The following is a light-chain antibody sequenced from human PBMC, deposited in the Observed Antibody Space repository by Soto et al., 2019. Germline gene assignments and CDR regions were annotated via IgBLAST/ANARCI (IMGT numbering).Light chain of an antibody. V-gene: IGKV3-20*01. Sequence: EIVLTQSPATLSLSPLERATLSFMASQSVSSYLAWYQQKPGQAPRLLIYGASSRATGIPDRFSGSGSGTDFTLTISRLEPEDFAVYYCQQYGSSPRTFGQGTKVDIK. CDR1: QSVSSY. CDR2: GAS. CDR3: QQYGSSPRT. J-gene: IGKJ1*01.